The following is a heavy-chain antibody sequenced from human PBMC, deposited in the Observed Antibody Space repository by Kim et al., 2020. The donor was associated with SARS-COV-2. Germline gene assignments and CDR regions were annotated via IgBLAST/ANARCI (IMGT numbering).Heavy chain of an antibody. D-gene: IGHD6-13*01. CDR1: GYTFTSYA. Sequence: APVKVSCKASGYTFTSYAMHWVRQAPGQRLEWMGWINAGNGNTKYSQKFQGRVTITRDTSASTAYMELSSLRSEDTAVYYCARGAPKVLAAAVITWPLRSGMDVWGQGTTVTVSS. V-gene: IGHV1-3*01. CDR3: ARGAPKVLAAAVITWPLRSGMDV. CDR2: INAGNGNT. J-gene: IGHJ6*02.